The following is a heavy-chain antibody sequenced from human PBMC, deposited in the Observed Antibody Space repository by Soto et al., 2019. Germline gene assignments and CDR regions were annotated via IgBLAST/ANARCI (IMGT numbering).Heavy chain of an antibody. J-gene: IGHJ6*02. V-gene: IGHV4-59*01. CDR3: ARGKDLSGGRYYYAMDV. CDR2: IYYSGST. CDR1: GGSINSYY. D-gene: IGHD2-15*01. Sequence: PSETLSLTCTVSGGSINSYYWSWSRQPPGKGLEWIGYIYYSGSTNYNPSLKSRVTILVDTSKNQFSLKLTSVTAADTAVYYCARGKDLSGGRYYYAMDVWGQGTTVTVSS.